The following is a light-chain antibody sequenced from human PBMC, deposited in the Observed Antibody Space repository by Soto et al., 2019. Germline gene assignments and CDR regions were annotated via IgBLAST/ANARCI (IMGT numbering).Light chain of an antibody. CDR3: QQYGRYRT. V-gene: IGKV1-5*03. Sequence: DIQMTQSPSTLSASVGDRVTITCRASQSTSTWLAWYQHKPGKAPNLPIYKASSLESGVPSRFSGSGSGTEFTLTISSLQPDDVATYYCQQYGRYRTFGQGTKVEIK. J-gene: IGKJ1*01. CDR1: QSTSTW. CDR2: KAS.